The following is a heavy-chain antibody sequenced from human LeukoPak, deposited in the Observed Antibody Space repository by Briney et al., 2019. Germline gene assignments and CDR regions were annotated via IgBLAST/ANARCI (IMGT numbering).Heavy chain of an antibody. Sequence: PGGSLRLSCAASGFTFSSYAMSWVRQAPGRGLEWVSAISGSGGSTYYADSVKGRFTISRDNSKNTLYLQMNSLRAEDTAVYYCAKDLSSREVHYYWGQGTLVTVSS. CDR1: GFTFSSYA. V-gene: IGHV3-23*01. D-gene: IGHD3-10*01. CDR3: AKDLSSREVHYY. J-gene: IGHJ4*02. CDR2: ISGSGGST.